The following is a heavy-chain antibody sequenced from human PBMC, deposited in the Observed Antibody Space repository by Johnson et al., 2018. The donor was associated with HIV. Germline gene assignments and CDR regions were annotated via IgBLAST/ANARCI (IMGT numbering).Heavy chain of an antibody. CDR3: AKDATGYGGFDI. CDR1: GFTFSNYG. V-gene: IGHV3-30*02. J-gene: IGHJ3*02. D-gene: IGHD3-9*01. Sequence: QVQLVESGGGVVQPGRSLRLSCAASGFTFSNYGMHWVRQAPGKGLEWVAFMWYDGDNVHYADSVKGRFTISRDNSKNTLYLQMNGLRGEDTAAYYCAKDATGYGGFDIWGQGTVVAVSS. CDR2: MWYDGDNV.